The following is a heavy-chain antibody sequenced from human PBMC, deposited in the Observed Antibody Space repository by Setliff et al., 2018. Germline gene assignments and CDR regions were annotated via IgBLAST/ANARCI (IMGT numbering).Heavy chain of an antibody. CDR1: GESFSNNY. Sequence: SETLSLTCSVYGESFSNNYWSWIRQPPGKGLEWIGESDHGGNTTIHPSLKSRLTMSVDTSKNQFSLKLTSVTAADTAVYYCARTHCTTTSCFYFHYWGQGTVVTVSS. CDR2: SDHGGNT. J-gene: IGHJ4*02. D-gene: IGHD2-2*01. CDR3: ARTHCTTTSCFYFHY. V-gene: IGHV4-34*01.